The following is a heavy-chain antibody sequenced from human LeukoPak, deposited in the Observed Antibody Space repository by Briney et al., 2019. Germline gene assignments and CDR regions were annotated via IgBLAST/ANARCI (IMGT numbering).Heavy chain of an antibody. V-gene: IGHV4-39*07. CDR1: GGSISSSSYY. Sequence: SESLSLTCTVSGGSISSSSYYWGWIRQPPGKGLEWIGEIYHSGSTNYNPSLKSRVTISVDKSKNHFSLKLTSVTAADAALYYCARKGTTAGYYFDYWGQGALVTVSS. D-gene: IGHD4-17*01. CDR3: ARKGTTAGYYFDY. CDR2: IYHSGST. J-gene: IGHJ4*02.